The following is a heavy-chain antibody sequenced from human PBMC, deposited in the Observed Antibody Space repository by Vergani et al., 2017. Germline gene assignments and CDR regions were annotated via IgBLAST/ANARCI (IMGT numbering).Heavy chain of an antibody. Sequence: EVQLLESGGGLVQPGGSLRLSCAASGFTFSSYAMSWVRQAPGKGREWVSAISGSGGSTYYADSVKGRFTISRDNSKNTLYLQMNSLRAEDTAVYYCARGHISSFPADYWGQGTLVTVSS. CDR3: ARGHISSFPADY. V-gene: IGHV3-23*01. CDR2: ISGSGGST. J-gene: IGHJ4*02. D-gene: IGHD6-6*01. CDR1: GFTFSSYA.